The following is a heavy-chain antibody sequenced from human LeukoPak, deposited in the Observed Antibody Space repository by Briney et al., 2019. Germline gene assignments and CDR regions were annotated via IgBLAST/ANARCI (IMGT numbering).Heavy chain of an antibody. CDR2: INPNSGGT. V-gene: IGHV1-2*02. D-gene: IGHD5-24*01. J-gene: IGHJ4*02. Sequence: ASVKVSCKASGYTFTSYDINWVRQAPGQGLEWMGWINPNSGGTNYAQKFQGRVTMTRDTSISTAYMELSRLRSDDTAVYYCARDRDGYNYNYFDYWGQGTLVTVSS. CDR1: GYTFTSYD. CDR3: ARDRDGYNYNYFDY.